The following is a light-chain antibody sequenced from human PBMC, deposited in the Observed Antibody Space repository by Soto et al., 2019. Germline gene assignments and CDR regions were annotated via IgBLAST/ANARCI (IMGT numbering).Light chain of an antibody. V-gene: IGLV2-14*03. CDR3: SSYTTSSTVV. J-gene: IGLJ1*01. Sequence: QSVLTQPASVFGSPGQSITISCTGTSSDVGGYNFVSWYQQHPGKAPKLMIYEVSNRSSGVSNRFSGSKSGNTASLTISGLQPEDEADYYCSSYTTSSTVVFGTGTKVTVL. CDR1: SSDVGGYNF. CDR2: EVS.